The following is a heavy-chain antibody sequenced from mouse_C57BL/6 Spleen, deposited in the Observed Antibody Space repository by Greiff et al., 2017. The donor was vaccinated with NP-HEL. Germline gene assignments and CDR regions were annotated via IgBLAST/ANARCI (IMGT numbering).Heavy chain of an antibody. D-gene: IGHD2-3*01. V-gene: IGHV2-2*01. CDR2: IWSGGST. Sequence: QVQLQQSGPGLVQPSQSLSITCTVSGFSLTSYGVHWVRQSPGKGLEWLGVIWSGGSTDYNAAFISRLSISKDNSKIQVFFKMNGLQADDTAIYYCARNFVGYYVDFDDWGQGTTLTVSS. CDR1: GFSLTSYG. CDR3: ARNFVGYYVDFDD. J-gene: IGHJ2*01.